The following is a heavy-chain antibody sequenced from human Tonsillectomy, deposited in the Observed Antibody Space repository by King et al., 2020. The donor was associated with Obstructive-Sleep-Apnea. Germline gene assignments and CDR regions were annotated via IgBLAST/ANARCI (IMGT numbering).Heavy chain of an antibody. Sequence: QLQESGPGLVKPSETLSLTCTVSGGSSSNYYWSWIRQPPGKGLEWIGYIFFSGNTNYNPSLKSRVTISVDTSTTPFSLLLSSVTAAATAVYYCAGHSSVVTCATFFDYWGQGTLVTVAS. J-gene: IGHJ4*02. CDR2: IFFSGNT. CDR3: AGHSSVVTCATFFDY. V-gene: IGHV4-59*08. CDR1: GGSSSNYY. D-gene: IGHD3-22*01.